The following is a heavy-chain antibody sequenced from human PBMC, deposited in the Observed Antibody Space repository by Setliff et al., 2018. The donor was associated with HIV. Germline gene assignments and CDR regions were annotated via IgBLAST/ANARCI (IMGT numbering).Heavy chain of an antibody. Sequence: ASVKVSCKASGYTFTSYGISWVRQAPGQGLEWMGWISAYNGNTNYAQKLQGRVTMTTDTSTSTAYMELRSLRSEDTAVYYCARDDGGYNYAEAFDVWGQGTMVTVSS. CDR3: ARDDGGYNYAEAFDV. J-gene: IGHJ3*01. V-gene: IGHV1-18*01. CDR1: GYTFTSYG. D-gene: IGHD3-16*01. CDR2: ISAYNGNT.